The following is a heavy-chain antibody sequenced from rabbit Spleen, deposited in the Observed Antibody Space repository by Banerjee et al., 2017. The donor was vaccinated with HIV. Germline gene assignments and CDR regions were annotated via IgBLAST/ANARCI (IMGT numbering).Heavy chain of an antibody. D-gene: IGHD1-1*01. CDR3: ARDLPDVIGWNFNL. CDR1: GFSFSCGYE. V-gene: IGHV1S45*01. Sequence: QEQLEESGGDLVKPEGSLTLTCTASGFSFSCGYEMSWVRQAPGKGLEWIASINSFTGRPVYAAWANHRFTVSKASSTTVTLQMTSLTAADTASYFCARDLPDVIGWNFNLWGPGTLVTVS. J-gene: IGHJ4*01. CDR2: INSFTGRP.